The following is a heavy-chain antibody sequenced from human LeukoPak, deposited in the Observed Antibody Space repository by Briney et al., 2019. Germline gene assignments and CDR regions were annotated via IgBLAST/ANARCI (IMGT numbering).Heavy chain of an antibody. D-gene: IGHD6-19*01. CDR2: ISGSGGST. CDR3: ARERDGSSGYSDY. V-gene: IGHV3-23*01. CDR1: GFTFSDYC. Sequence: GGSLRLSCAASGFTFSDYCMSWVRQAPGKGLEWVSTISGSGGSTYYADSVKGRFTISRDNSKNTVYLQMNSLRAEDTAVYYCARERDGSSGYSDYWGQGTLVTVSS. J-gene: IGHJ4*02.